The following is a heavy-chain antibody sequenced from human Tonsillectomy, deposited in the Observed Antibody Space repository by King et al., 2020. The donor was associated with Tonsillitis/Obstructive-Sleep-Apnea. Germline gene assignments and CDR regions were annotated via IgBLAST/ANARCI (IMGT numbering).Heavy chain of an antibody. Sequence: VQLVESGGGVVQPGRSLRLSCAASGFTFSDYAMHWVRQAPGKGLEGVTFISYGGRNEYFADSVKGRLTISRDNSKNTRYLQMTSLRAEDTAVYYCAGEVEGLGYWGQGTLVTVSS. V-gene: IGHV3-30*01. CDR2: ISYGGRNE. CDR3: AGEVEGLGY. CDR1: GFTFSDYA. J-gene: IGHJ4*02. D-gene: IGHD5-24*01.